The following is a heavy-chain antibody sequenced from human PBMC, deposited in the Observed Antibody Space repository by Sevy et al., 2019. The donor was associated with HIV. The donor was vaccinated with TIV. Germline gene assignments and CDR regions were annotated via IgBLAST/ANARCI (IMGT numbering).Heavy chain of an antibody. D-gene: IGHD1-26*01. CDR1: GFSFSYYG. CDR3: ANAYSGSYSHSYLYDLDV. V-gene: IGHV3-30*18. J-gene: IGHJ6*02. CDR2: ISHDGINE. Sequence: GGSLRLSCIASGFSFSYYGIRWVRQSPGKGLDWVALISHDGINEYYADSVKGRFTISRDNSKNTVYLEMNSLRNEDTAIYFCANAYSGSYSHSYLYDLDVWGQGTTVTVSS.